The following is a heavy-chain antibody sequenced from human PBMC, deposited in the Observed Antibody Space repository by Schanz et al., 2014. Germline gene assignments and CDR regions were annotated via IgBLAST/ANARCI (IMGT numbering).Heavy chain of an antibody. D-gene: IGHD6-25*01. CDR1: GGTFSSYT. CDR3: DSGQGFYDY. Sequence: QLQLVQSGAEVKKPGSSVKVSCKLSGGTFSSYTISWMRQAPGQGLEWMGKIIPVLNIATYTQRFQGRVSITADTTTNTAYVELGNLTAEDPAVRYCDSGQGFYDYWGQGTLVTVSS. CDR2: IIPVLNIA. J-gene: IGHJ4*02. V-gene: IGHV1-69*02.